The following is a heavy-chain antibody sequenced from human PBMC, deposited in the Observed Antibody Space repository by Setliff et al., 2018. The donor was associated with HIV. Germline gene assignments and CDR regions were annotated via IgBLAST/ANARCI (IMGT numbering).Heavy chain of an antibody. Sequence: GGSLRLSCAASGFSVSSYAMHWVRQAPGKGLEWVAVISYDGSNKYYADSVKGRFTISRDNSKNTLYLQMNSLRVEDTALYYCARGVPGICSGGTCYLEYWGQGALVTVSS. CDR3: ARGVPGICSGGTCYLEY. CDR2: ISYDGSNK. CDR1: GFSVSSYA. D-gene: IGHD2-15*01. J-gene: IGHJ4*02. V-gene: IGHV3-30*01.